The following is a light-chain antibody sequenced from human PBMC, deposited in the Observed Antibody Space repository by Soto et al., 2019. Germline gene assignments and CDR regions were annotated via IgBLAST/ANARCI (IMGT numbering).Light chain of an antibody. CDR2: AAS. Sequence: EIVLTQSPCTLSLSPGERATLSCRASQRVSSSYQVWYQQKPGQAPRRLIYAASNSAPGIPDMFSGSVSWTDFTLTISSLEPEDFAVDYCQQFGSSPLFGQGTKLEIK. CDR1: QRVSSSY. CDR3: QQFGSSPL. J-gene: IGKJ2*01. V-gene: IGKV3-20*01.